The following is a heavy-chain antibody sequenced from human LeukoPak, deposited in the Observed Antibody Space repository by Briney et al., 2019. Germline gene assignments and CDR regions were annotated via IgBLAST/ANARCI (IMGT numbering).Heavy chain of an antibody. D-gene: IGHD1-7*01. V-gene: IGHV3-53*01. J-gene: IGHJ4*02. Sequence: PGGSLRLSCAASGFTVSSNYMSWVRQAPGKGLEWVSVIYSTGSTYYADSVKGRFTISRDNSKNTLYLQTNSLRAEDTAVYYCARDNPQELVSYFDYWGQGTLVTVSS. CDR2: IYSTGST. CDR3: ARDNPQELVSYFDY. CDR1: GFTVSSNY.